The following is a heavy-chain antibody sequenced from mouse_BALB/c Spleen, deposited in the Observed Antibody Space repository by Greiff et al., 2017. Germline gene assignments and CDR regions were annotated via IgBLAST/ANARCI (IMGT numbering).Heavy chain of an antibody. V-gene: IGHV2-9*02. CDR1: GFSLTSYG. CDR3: ARGGTTVVATRFAY. Sequence: VKVVESGPGLVAPSQSLSITCTVSGFSLTSYGVHWVRQPPGKGLEWLGVIWAGGSTNYNSALMSRLSISKDNSKSQVFLKMNSLQTDDTAMYYCARGGTTVVATRFAYWGQGTLVTVSA. CDR2: IWAGGST. D-gene: IGHD1-1*01. J-gene: IGHJ3*01.